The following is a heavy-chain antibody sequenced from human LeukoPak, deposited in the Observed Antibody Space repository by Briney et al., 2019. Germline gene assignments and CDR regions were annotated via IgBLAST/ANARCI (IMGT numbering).Heavy chain of an antibody. CDR1: NGSISSSGFY. CDR2: IYHSGST. Sequence: SETLSLTCTVSNGSISSSGFYWSWIRQPPGKGLEWIGYIYHSGSTYYNPSLKSRVTMSVDRSKNHFSLKLSSVTAADTAVYYCARGQWLPVFDFWGQGTLVTVSS. J-gene: IGHJ4*02. CDR3: ARGQWLPVFDF. D-gene: IGHD3-22*01. V-gene: IGHV4-30-2*01.